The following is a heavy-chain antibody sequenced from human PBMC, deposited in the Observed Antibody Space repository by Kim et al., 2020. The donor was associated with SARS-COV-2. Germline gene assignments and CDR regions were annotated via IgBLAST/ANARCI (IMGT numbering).Heavy chain of an antibody. Sequence: GGSLRLSCAASGFTFSSYSMNWVRQAPGKGLEWVSSISSSSSYIYYADSVKGRFTISRDNAKNSLYLQMNSLRAEDTAVYYCASSVTYYDFWSGYYRDYWGQGTLVTVSS. CDR2: ISSSSSYI. J-gene: IGHJ4*02. D-gene: IGHD3-3*01. CDR3: ASSVTYYDFWSGYYRDY. CDR1: GFTFSSYS. V-gene: IGHV3-21*01.